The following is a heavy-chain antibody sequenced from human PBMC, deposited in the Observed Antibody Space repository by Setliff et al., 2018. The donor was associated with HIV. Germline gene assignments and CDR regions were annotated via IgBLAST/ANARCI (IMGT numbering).Heavy chain of an antibody. D-gene: IGHD3-10*01. CDR3: ASFGVTWFGELYN. CDR1: GGSISSYY. Sequence: LSLTCTVSGGSISSYYWSWIRQPPGKGLEWIGYIYYSGSTNYNPSLKSRVTISVDTSKNQFSLKLSSVTAADTAVYYCASFGVTWFGELYNWGQGTLVTVSS. V-gene: IGHV4-59*01. J-gene: IGHJ4*02. CDR2: IYYSGST.